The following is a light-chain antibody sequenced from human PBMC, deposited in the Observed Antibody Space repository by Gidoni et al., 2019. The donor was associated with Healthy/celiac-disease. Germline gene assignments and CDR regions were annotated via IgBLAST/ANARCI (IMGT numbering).Light chain of an antibody. V-gene: IGKV1-39*01. CDR3: QQSYSGHT. Sequence: DIQMTQSPSSLSASVGDRVTITCRASQSISSYLNWYQQNPGTAPKLLIYAASSLQSGVPSRFSGSGSGTDFTLTISSLQPEDFATCYCQQSYSGHTFGQGTKLEIK. CDR1: QSISSY. J-gene: IGKJ2*01. CDR2: AAS.